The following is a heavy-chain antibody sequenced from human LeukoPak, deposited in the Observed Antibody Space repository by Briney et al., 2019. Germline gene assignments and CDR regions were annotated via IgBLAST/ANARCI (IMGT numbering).Heavy chain of an antibody. CDR1: GGSFSGYY. V-gene: IGHV4-34*01. CDR2: INHSGST. Sequence: SETLSLTCAVYGGSFSGYYWSWIRQPPGKGLEWIGEINHSGSTNYNPSLKSRVTISVDTSKNQFPLKLSSVTAADTAVYYCARVRQTYYYGSGSYAGYYYYMDVWGKGTTVTVSS. J-gene: IGHJ6*03. D-gene: IGHD3-10*01. CDR3: ARVRQTYYYGSGSYAGYYYYMDV.